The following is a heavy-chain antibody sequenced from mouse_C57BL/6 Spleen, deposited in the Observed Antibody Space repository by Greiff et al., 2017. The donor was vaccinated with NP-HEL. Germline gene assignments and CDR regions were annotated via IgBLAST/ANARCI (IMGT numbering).Heavy chain of an antibody. CDR2: ISSGGDYI. Sequence: EVQVVESGEGLVKPGGSLKLSCAASGFTFSSYAMSWVRQTPEKRLEWVAYISSGGDYIYYADTVKGRFTISRDNARNTLYLQMSSLKSEDTAMYYCTRDTYYYGSSPAWFAYWGQGTLVTVSA. D-gene: IGHD1-1*01. V-gene: IGHV5-9-1*02. J-gene: IGHJ3*01. CDR3: TRDTYYYGSSPAWFAY. CDR1: GFTFSSYA.